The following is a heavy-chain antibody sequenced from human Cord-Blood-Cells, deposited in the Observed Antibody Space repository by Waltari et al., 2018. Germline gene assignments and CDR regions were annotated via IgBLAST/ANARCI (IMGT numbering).Heavy chain of an antibody. CDR1: GGSISRGDYY. Sequence: QVQLQESGPGLVRPSQTLSLTCTVSGGSISRGDYYWSWIRQPPGKGLDWIGYIYYSGSTYYNPSLKSRVTISVDTSKNQFSLKLSSVTAADTAVYYCARDDYGGNSYFDYWGQGTLVTVSS. CDR2: IYYSGST. V-gene: IGHV4-30-4*01. CDR3: ARDDYGGNSYFDY. D-gene: IGHD4-17*01. J-gene: IGHJ4*02.